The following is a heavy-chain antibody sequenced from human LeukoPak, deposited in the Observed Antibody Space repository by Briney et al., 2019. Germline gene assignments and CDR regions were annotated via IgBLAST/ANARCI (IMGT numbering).Heavy chain of an antibody. CDR3: ARDRGLGLPNWFTS. V-gene: IGHV3-21*01. CDR2: IDLNGNHI. Sequence: GGSLRLSCVCSGFPFISYSMNWVRQARGKGLEWVSSIDLNGNHINYAYSVKDRFTISRDNAKNSLFLQMDSLRVEDTAVYYCARDRGLGLPNWFTSWGQGTLVTVSS. D-gene: IGHD2-15*01. J-gene: IGHJ5*01. CDR1: GFPFISYS.